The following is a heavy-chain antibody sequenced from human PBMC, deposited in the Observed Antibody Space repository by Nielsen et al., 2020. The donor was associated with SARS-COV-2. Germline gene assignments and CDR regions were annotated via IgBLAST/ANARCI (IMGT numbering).Heavy chain of an antibody. D-gene: IGHD3-10*01. Sequence: GESLKISCAASGFTFSSYAMSRVRQAPGKGLEWVSAISGSGGSTYYADSVKGRFTISRDNSKNTLYLQMNSLRAEDTALYYCAKDGVVRGDALDLWGQGTMVTVSS. J-gene: IGHJ3*01. CDR1: GFTFSSYA. V-gene: IGHV3-23*01. CDR3: AKDGVVRGDALDL. CDR2: ISGSGGST.